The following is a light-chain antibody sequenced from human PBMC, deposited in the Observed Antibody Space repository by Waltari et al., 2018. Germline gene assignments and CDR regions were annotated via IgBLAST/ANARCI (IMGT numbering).Light chain of an antibody. CDR2: GAS. Sequence: EVVLTQSPGTLSLSPGERATLSCRASQSVDSNYLAWYQQRPGQAPRLLVYGASKRATGIPDTFSGSGSGTDFTLTISRLEPEDFAVYYCQQYGTSPNTFGQGTKVEIK. CDR1: QSVDSNY. J-gene: IGKJ2*01. CDR3: QQYGTSPNT. V-gene: IGKV3-20*01.